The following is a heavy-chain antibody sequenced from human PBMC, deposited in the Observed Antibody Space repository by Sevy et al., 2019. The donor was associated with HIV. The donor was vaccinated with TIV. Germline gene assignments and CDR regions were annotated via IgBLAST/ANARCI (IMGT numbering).Heavy chain of an antibody. Sequence: GGSLRLSCAASGFTSSSYAMSWVRQPPGRGLEWVSTLSDSGVSTYYADSVKGRFTISRDNSKNILYLQMNSLRSEDTAVYYCASDRATSATGTLFDYWCQGTLVTVSS. V-gene: IGHV3-23*01. CDR2: LSDSGVST. J-gene: IGHJ4*02. CDR3: ASDRATSATGTLFDY. CDR1: GFTSSSYA. D-gene: IGHD3-9*01.